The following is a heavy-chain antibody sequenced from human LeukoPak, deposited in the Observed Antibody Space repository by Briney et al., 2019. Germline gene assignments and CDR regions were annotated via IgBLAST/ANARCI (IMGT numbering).Heavy chain of an antibody. CDR3: ARGRPTTSIAAAGVNWFDP. CDR2: INPANGYT. D-gene: IGHD6-13*01. Sequence: ASVKVSCKTSGYTFTNYAMHWVRQAPGQTIQWLAWINPANGYTRYSQHFQDRVTVSSDTSADTAYMELSSLRSEDKAIYYCARGRPTTSIAAAGVNWFDPWGQGTLVTVSS. J-gene: IGHJ5*02. CDR1: GYTFTNYA. V-gene: IGHV1-3*03.